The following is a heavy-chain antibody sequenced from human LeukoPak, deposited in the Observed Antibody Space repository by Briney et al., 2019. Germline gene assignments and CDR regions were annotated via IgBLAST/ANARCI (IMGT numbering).Heavy chain of an antibody. D-gene: IGHD2/OR15-2a*01. CDR1: GGSISNYY. Sequence: SETLSLTCTVSGGSISNYYWTWIRQPPGKGLEWVGYIYYSGSTNYNPSLMSRLTMSVDRSDNQFCLKLSYLTVADTAVYSCASRRAVPGFYWFDYWGQGNLVTVSS. V-gene: IGHV4-59*08. CDR3: ASRRAVPGFYWFDY. CDR2: IYYSGST. J-gene: IGHJ4*02.